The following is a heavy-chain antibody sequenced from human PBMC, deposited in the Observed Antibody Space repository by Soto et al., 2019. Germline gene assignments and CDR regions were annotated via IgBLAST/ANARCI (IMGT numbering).Heavy chain of an antibody. D-gene: IGHD3-3*01. CDR2: IYYSGST. V-gene: IGHV4-39*01. CDR3: ASLTYYDFWSGYYYGMDV. J-gene: IGHJ6*02. CDR1: GGSISSSSYY. Sequence: ETLSLTCTVSGGSISSSSYYWGWIRQPPGKGLEWIGSIYYSGSTYYNPSLKSRVTISVDTSKNQFSLKLSSVTAADTAVYYCASLTYYDFWSGYYYGMDVWGQGTTVTVSS.